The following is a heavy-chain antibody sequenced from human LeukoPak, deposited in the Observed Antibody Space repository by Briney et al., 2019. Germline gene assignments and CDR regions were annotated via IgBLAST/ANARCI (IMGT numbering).Heavy chain of an antibody. CDR1: GGSISSSSYF. J-gene: IGHJ4*02. CDR3: ARHAKAFHNSSPD. Sequence: SETLSLTCTVSGGSISSSSYFWGWIRQPPGKGLEWVGSIYYSGSTFYNPSLKSRVTISIDTSKNQFSLKLTSVTAADTAVYYCARHAKAFHNSSPDWGQGTLVTVSS. D-gene: IGHD6-6*01. CDR2: IYYSGST. V-gene: IGHV4-39*01.